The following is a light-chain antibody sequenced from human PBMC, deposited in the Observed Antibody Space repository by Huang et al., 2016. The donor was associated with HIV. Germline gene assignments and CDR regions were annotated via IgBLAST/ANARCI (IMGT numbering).Light chain of an antibody. J-gene: IGKJ2*01. CDR2: MAS. CDR3: QQYNRFYT. V-gene: IGKV1-5*03. Sequence: DIQMTQSPSTLSASVGDRVTITCRASQSVGNWLAWYQQKPGQAPKLLIYMASTLQNGVPSRFSGSGSETEFTLTINSLQPDDFATYYCQQYNRFYTFGQGTRLDIK. CDR1: QSVGNW.